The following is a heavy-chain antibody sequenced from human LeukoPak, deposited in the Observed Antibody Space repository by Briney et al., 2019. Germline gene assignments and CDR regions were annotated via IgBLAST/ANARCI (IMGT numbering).Heavy chain of an antibody. CDR3: ARGVVIVVEGWFDP. CDR1: GGSISSSSYY. CDR2: IYYSGST. Sequence: SETLSLTCTVSGGSISSSSYYWGWIRQPPGKGLEWIGSIYYSGSTYYNPSLKSRVTISVDTSKNQFSLKLSSVTAADTAVYYCARGVVIVVEGWFDPWGQGTLVTVSS. J-gene: IGHJ5*02. V-gene: IGHV4-39*07. D-gene: IGHD3-22*01.